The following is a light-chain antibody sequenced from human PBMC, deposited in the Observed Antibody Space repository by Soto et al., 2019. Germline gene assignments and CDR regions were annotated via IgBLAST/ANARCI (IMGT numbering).Light chain of an antibody. V-gene: IGKV1-5*03. CDR2: KAS. CDR1: QTISSW. Sequence: DIQMTQSPSTLSASVGDRVTITCRASQTISSWLAWYQQKPGKAPKLLIYKASSLESGVASRFSGSGSGTEFTLTISSLQPDDFATYYCQQYNSYPGTFCQGTKVEIK. CDR3: QQYNSYPGT. J-gene: IGKJ1*01.